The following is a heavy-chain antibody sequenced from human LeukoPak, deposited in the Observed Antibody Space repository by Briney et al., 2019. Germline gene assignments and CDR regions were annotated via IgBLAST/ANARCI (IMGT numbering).Heavy chain of an antibody. CDR2: ISNTGSTI. CDR1: GFSFSDYY. Sequence: GGSLRLSCAASGFSFSDYYMIWIRQAPGRGLEWVSDISNTGSTIYYADSMKGRFTVSRDNAKNSLSLQMNSLRVEDTAVYYCARRYSGSRAFDIWGQGTMVTVSS. V-gene: IGHV3-11*01. CDR3: ARRYSGSRAFDI. J-gene: IGHJ3*02. D-gene: IGHD1-26*01.